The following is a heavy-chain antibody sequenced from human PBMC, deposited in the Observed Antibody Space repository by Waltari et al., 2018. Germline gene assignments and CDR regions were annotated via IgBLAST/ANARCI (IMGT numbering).Heavy chain of an antibody. CDR1: GFTFSSYA. CDR3: AKVVVPYYYDSSGYINPSNWFDP. D-gene: IGHD3-22*01. CDR2: ISGSGGST. V-gene: IGHV3-23*01. Sequence: EVQLLESGGGLVQPGGSLRLSCAASGFTFSSYAMSWVRQAPGKGLEWVSAISGSGGSTYYADSVKGRFTISRDNSKNTLYLQMNSLRAEDTAVYYCAKVVVPYYYDSSGYINPSNWFDPWGQGTLVTVSS. J-gene: IGHJ5*02.